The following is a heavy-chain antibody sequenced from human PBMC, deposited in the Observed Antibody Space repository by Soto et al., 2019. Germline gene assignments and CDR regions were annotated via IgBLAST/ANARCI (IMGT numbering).Heavy chain of an antibody. CDR1: GFTFSSNH. Sequence: PAGTLSLSCAASGFTFSSNHMTWVRQSPGKGLEWVSIISCTSDTTYYPDSVNGRSTVSRDTSNNTPLLQMNSLRVEKTAIYYCVKDNNQADHAWGQGTLVPVSS. V-gene: IGHV3-23*01. J-gene: IGHJ5*02. CDR2: ISCTSDTT. CDR3: VKDNNQADHA.